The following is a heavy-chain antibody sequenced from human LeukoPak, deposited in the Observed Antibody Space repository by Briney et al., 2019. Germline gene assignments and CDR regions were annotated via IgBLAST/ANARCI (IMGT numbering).Heavy chain of an antibody. J-gene: IGHJ5*02. CDR3: ARVSYYYDSSGYTNWFDP. D-gene: IGHD3-22*01. V-gene: IGHV4-31*03. CDR2: IYYSGST. Sequence: SQTLSLTCTVSGGSISSGGYYWSWIRQHPGKGLEWIGYIYYSGSTYYNPSLKSRVTISVDTSKNQFSLKLSSVTAADTAVYYCARVSYYYDSSGYTNWFDPWGQGTLVTVSS. CDR1: GGSISSGGYY.